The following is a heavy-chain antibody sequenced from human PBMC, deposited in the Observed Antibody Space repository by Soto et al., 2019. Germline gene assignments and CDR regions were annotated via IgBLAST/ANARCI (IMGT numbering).Heavy chain of an antibody. CDR1: GYRFTSYW. D-gene: IGHD1-1*01. CDR3: GTTTMEMAIHGFDI. J-gene: IGHJ1*01. V-gene: IGHV5-51*01. CDR2: IYPGDSDT. Sequence: GESLKISCKGSGYRFTSYWIGWVRQMPGKGLEWMGIIYPGDSDTRYSPSFQGQVTVSADKSISTAYLQWSSLKASDTAIYYWGTTTMEMAIHGFDIWGKGTLVTASS.